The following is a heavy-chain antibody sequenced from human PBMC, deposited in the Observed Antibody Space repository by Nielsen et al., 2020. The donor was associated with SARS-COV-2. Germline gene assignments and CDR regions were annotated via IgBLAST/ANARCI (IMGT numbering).Heavy chain of an antibody. V-gene: IGHV4-34*01. Sequence: SETLSLTCAVYGGSFSGYYWSWIRQPPGKGLEWIGEINHSGSTNYNPSLKSRVTISVDTSKNQFSLKLSPVTAADTAVYYCARGRWRGIAAAGTRVYFDYWGQGTLVTVSS. CDR3: ARGRWRGIAAAGTRVYFDY. CDR2: INHSGST. D-gene: IGHD6-13*01. J-gene: IGHJ4*02. CDR1: GGSFSGYY.